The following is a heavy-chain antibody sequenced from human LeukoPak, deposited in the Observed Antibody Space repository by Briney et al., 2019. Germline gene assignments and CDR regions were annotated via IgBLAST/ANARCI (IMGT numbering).Heavy chain of an antibody. Sequence: GGSLRLSCAASGFTFSNYAMHWVRQAPGKGLEWVAVIWYDGSNEYYANSVEGRFTISRDNYKNTLYLQMNRLRAEDTDVYYCAREADCSGGNCYRGAFDIWGQGTMITVSS. CDR3: AREADCSGGNCYRGAFDI. D-gene: IGHD2-15*01. CDR2: IWYDGSNE. J-gene: IGHJ3*02. V-gene: IGHV3-33*01. CDR1: GFTFSNYA.